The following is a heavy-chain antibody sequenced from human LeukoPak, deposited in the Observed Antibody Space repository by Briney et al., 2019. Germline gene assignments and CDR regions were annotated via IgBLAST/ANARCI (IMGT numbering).Heavy chain of an antibody. V-gene: IGHV3-49*03. D-gene: IGHD3-9*01. CDR1: GFTFSTYS. Sequence: PGGSLRLSCAASGFTFSTYSGNWIRQAPGKGLEWVGFIRSKGYGGTTEYAASVKGRFTISRDDSKSITYLQMNSLKIEDTAVYYCTRDPYDILTGYGVLFDYWGQGTLVTVSS. J-gene: IGHJ4*02. CDR3: TRDPYDILTGYGVLFDY. CDR2: IRSKGYGGTT.